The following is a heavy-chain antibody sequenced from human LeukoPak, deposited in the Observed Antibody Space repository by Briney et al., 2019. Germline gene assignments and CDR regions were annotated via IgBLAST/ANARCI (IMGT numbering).Heavy chain of an antibody. V-gene: IGHV3-49*04. CDR3: TRDYQNEY. CDR2: IRGKVSGETT. CDR1: QFTFNGSW. D-gene: IGHD3-16*02. J-gene: IGHJ4*02. Sequence: GGSLRLSCADSQFTFNGSWMNWVRQAPGKGLEWVGFIRGKVSGETTLYAASVQGRFTIARDDSKSIAYLQMNSLKTEDTGVYYCTRDYQNEYWGQGTPVTVSS.